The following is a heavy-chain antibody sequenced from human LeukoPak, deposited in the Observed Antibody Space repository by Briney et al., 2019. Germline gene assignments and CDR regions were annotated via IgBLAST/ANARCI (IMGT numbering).Heavy chain of an antibody. Sequence: PSETLSLTCSVSDDSITMYYWTWIRQPPGKGLEWIGYVDHTGSTNFNPSLNGRVSISRDTSKNLFSLRLRSVTAADTAVYYCARDPAIVGAFMYYFDYWGQGTLVTVSS. CDR2: VDHTGST. V-gene: IGHV4-59*01. D-gene: IGHD1-26*01. J-gene: IGHJ4*02. CDR3: ARDPAIVGAFMYYFDY. CDR1: DDSITMYY.